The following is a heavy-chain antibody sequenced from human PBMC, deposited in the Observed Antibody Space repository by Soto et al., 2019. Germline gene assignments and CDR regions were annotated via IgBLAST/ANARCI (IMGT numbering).Heavy chain of an antibody. CDR3: AKVLDTTTIFGHYGLEV. CDR1: GFTFNSVG. Sequence: QVQLVESGGGVVQPGRSLRLSCAASGFTFNSVGMHWVRQAPGKGPEWAAIISYAGSIKYYADSVKGRFTISRDNSKNPLYLQMTSLRAEDTAVYYFAKVLDTTTIFGHYGLEVCGQGTTVTVSS. V-gene: IGHV3-30*18. CDR2: ISYAGSIK. D-gene: IGHD3-3*01. J-gene: IGHJ6*02.